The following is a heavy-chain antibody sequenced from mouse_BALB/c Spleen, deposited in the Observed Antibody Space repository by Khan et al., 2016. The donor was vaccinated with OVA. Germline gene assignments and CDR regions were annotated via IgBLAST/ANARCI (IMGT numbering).Heavy chain of an antibody. Sequence: DLVKPGASVKLSCKASGYTFTSYWINWIKQRPGQGLEWIGRIGPGSSNAYYNDMFKDKATLTVDTSSNTAHIQLSSLSSEDSAVYFWAREDYSGRSCYAMDYWGQGTSVTVSA. CDR3: AREDYSGRSCYAMDY. J-gene: IGHJ4*01. D-gene: IGHD1-1*01. CDR1: GYTFTSYW. CDR2: IGPGSSNA. V-gene: IGHV1S41*01.